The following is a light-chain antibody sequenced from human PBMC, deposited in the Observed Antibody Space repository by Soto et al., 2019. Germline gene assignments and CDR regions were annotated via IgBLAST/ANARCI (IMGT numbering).Light chain of an antibody. Sequence: QSVRTQPRSLSGSPGQSVTISCTGTSNDVGGYNFVSWYQQHPGKVPKLIIYDVNIRPSGVPDRFSASESGITASLTISGLQAEDEADYYCCSYVGSDSSFVFGSGTKVTVL. CDR3: CSYVGSDSSFV. CDR2: DVN. CDR1: SNDVGGYNF. V-gene: IGLV2-11*01. J-gene: IGLJ1*01.